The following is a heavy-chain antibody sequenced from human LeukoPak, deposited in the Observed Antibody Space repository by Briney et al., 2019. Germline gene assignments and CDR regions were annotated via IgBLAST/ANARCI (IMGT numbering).Heavy chain of an antibody. CDR1: GGSISSYY. J-gene: IGHJ4*02. CDR3: ARALGYYGSGSYSYYFDS. Sequence: PSETLSLTCTVSGGSISSYYWSWIRQPPGKGLEWIGYIYYSGSTNYNPSLKSRVTISVDTSQNQFSLKLSSVTAADTAVYYCARALGYYGSGSYSYYFDSWGQGTLVTVFS. CDR2: IYYSGST. D-gene: IGHD3-10*01. V-gene: IGHV4-59*12.